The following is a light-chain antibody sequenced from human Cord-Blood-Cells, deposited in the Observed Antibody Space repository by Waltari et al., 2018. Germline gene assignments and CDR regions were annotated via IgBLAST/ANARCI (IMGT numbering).Light chain of an antibody. Sequence: DIQMTQSPSSLSASVGDRFTITCRASQSISSYLNWYQQKPGKAPKLLSYAASSLQSGVPSRFSGSGSGTDFTLTSSSLQPEDFATYYCQQSYSTPPLTFGGGTKVEIK. CDR1: QSISSY. CDR3: QQSYSTPPLT. CDR2: AAS. J-gene: IGKJ4*01. V-gene: IGKV1-39*01.